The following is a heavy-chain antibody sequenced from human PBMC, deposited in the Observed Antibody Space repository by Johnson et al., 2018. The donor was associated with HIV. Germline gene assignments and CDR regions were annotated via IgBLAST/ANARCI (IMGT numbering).Heavy chain of an antibody. CDR3: TTDPYGWDAFDI. V-gene: IGHV3-15*01. CDR1: GFTFSSYW. CDR2: IKSKTDGGTT. J-gene: IGHJ3*02. D-gene: IGHD2-8*02. Sequence: VQLVESGGGLVQPGGSLRLSCAASGFTFSSYWMSWVRQAPGKGLEWVGRIKSKTDGGTTDYAAPVKGRFTISRDDSKNTLYLQMNSLKTEDTAVYYCTTDPYGWDAFDIWGQGTMVTVSS.